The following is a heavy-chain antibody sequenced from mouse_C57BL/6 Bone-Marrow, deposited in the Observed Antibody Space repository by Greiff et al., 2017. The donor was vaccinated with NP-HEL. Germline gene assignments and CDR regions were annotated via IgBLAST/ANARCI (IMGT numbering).Heavy chain of an antibody. CDR3: ARFFYYYGSSYGYFDV. CDR1: GFTFSDYG. J-gene: IGHJ1*03. D-gene: IGHD1-1*01. Sequence: EVKLVESGGGLVQPGGSLKLSCAASGFTFSDYGMAWVRQAPRKGPEWVAFISNLAYSIYYADPVTGRFTISRENAKNTLYLEMSSLRSEDTAMYYCARFFYYYGSSYGYFDVWGTGTTVTVSS. CDR2: ISNLAYSI. V-gene: IGHV5-15*01.